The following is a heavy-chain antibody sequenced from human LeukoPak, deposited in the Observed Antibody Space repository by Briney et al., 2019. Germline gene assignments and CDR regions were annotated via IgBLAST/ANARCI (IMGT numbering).Heavy chain of an antibody. J-gene: IGHJ4*02. V-gene: IGHV3-30*02. CDR2: IRYDGSNK. Sequence: GGSLRLSCAASGFTFSSYGMHWVRQAPGKGLEWVAFIRYDGSNKYYADSVKGRFTISRDNSRNTLYLQVNSLRAEDTAVYYCAKDRVVVVPAAVDYWGQGTLLTVSS. CDR3: AKDRVVVVPAAVDY. CDR1: GFTFSSYG. D-gene: IGHD2-2*01.